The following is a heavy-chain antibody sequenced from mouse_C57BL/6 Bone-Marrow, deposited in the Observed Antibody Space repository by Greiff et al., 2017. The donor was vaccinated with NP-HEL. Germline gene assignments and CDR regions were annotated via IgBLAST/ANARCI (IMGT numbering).Heavy chain of an antibody. Sequence: EVQGVESGGGLVKPGGSLKLSCAASGFTFSSYAMSWVRQTPEKRLEWVATISDGGSYTYYPDNVKGRFTISRDNAKNNLYLQMSHLKSEDTAMYYCARDRGYGNSYWYFDVWGTGTTVTVSS. CDR3: ARDRGYGNSYWYFDV. CDR2: ISDGGSYT. CDR1: GFTFSSYA. J-gene: IGHJ1*03. V-gene: IGHV5-4*01. D-gene: IGHD2-1*01.